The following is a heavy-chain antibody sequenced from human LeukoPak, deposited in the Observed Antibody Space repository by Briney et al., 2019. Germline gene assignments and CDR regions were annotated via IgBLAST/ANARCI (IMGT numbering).Heavy chain of an antibody. CDR1: GGSFSGYY. J-gene: IGHJ4*02. CDR2: ISSSSSYI. D-gene: IGHD6-6*01. Sequence: PSETLSLTCAVYGGSFSGYYWNWVRQAPGKGLEWVSSISSSSSYIYYADSVKGRFTISRDNAKNSLYLQMNSLRAEDTAVYYCASEFGSSSSPFDYWGQGTLVTVSS. CDR3: ASEFGSSSSPFDY. V-gene: IGHV3-21*01.